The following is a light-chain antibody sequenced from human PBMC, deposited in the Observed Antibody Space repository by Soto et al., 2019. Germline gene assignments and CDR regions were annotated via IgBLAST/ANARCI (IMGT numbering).Light chain of an antibody. V-gene: IGLV2-8*01. Sequence: QSVLTQPPSASGSPGQSVAISCTGTSSDVGGYNSVSWYQQHPGKAPKLMIYEVSKRPSGVPDRFSGSKSGNTTSLTVSGLQAEDEADYYYSSYAASSNDVFGTGTKVTVL. CDR2: EVS. CDR3: SSYAASSNDV. J-gene: IGLJ1*01. CDR1: SSDVGGYNS.